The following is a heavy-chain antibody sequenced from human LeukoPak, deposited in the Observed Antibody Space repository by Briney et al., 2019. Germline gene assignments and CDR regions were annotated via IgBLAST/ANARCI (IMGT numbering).Heavy chain of an antibody. V-gene: IGHV3-21*01. J-gene: IGHJ4*02. CDR2: ISSRGSYI. D-gene: IGHD6-13*01. Sequence: PGGSLRLSCAASGFTFSNYNINWVRQAPGKGLEWVSSISSRGSYIYYADSVKGRFAISADNAMNSLYLQMNSLRAEDTAVYYCARGYSSSWYDLYYFDYWGQGTLVTVSS. CDR3: ARGYSSSWYDLYYFDY. CDR1: GFTFSNYN.